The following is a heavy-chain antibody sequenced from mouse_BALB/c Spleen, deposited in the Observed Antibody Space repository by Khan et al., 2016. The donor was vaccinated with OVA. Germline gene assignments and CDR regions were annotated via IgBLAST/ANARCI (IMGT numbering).Heavy chain of an antibody. D-gene: IGHD2-14*01. J-gene: IGHJ1*01. CDR1: GFTFSGYG. V-gene: IGHV5-6-3*01. CDR3: ARVYYRYDEGYWYFDV. Sequence: EVELVESGGGLVQPGGSLKLSCAASGFTFSGYGMSWVRQTPDKRLELVATINSNGGTSYYPDSVKGRFTISRDNAKNTLHLQMSSLKSEDTAMYYCARVYYRYDEGYWYFDVGGAGTTVTVSS. CDR2: INSNGGTS.